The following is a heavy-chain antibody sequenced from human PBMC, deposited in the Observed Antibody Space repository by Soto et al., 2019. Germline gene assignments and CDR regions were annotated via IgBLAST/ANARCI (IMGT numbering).Heavy chain of an antibody. CDR2: ISFDEINK. J-gene: IGHJ6*02. CDR3: AKVRDSYLSASYFYYGLDV. D-gene: IGHD3-10*01. V-gene: IGHV3-30-3*01. CDR1: GFRFSNYA. Sequence: QVQLVESGGGVVQPGKSLRLSCAASGFRFSNYAMHWVRHAPGKGLEWVASISFDEINKKYADSVKGRFTISRDNPKNTLFLQMNSLRTEDTAIYYCAKVRDSYLSASYFYYGLDVWGQGTTVTVSS.